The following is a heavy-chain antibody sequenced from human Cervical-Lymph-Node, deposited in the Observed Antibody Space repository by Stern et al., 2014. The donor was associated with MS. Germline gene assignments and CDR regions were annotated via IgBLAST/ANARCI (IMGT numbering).Heavy chain of an antibody. CDR2: LIPIFGTE. V-gene: IGHV1-69*01. CDR1: GGTFSSHA. Sequence: VQLEESGAEVKKPGSSVKVSCRASGGTFSSHAITWVRQAPGQGLQWLGELIPIFGTENYAQNFQGRVTISSDGSTSTAYMELSSLRSEDTAVYYCARRDYYDSSTYYDDAFDIWGQGTMVTVSS. D-gene: IGHD3-22*01. J-gene: IGHJ3*02. CDR3: ARRDYYDSSTYYDDAFDI.